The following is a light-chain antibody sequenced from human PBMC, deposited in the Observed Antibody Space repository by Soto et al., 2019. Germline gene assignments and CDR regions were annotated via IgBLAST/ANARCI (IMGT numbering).Light chain of an antibody. CDR1: SSNIGPNY. CDR2: SYD. CDR3: AAWDSSLSGWV. J-gene: IGLJ3*02. V-gene: IGLV1-47*02. Sequence: QAVVTQPPSASGTPGQRVTLSCSGSSSNIGPNYVYWYQQLPGTAPKLVIYSYDKRPSGVPDRFSGSKSGTSSASLAISGLRSEDEADYYCAAWDSSLSGWVFGGGTKVTVL.